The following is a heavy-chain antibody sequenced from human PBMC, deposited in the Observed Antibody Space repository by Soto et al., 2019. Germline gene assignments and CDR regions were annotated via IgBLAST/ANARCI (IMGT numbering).Heavy chain of an antibody. V-gene: IGHV3-53*01. Sequence: PGGSLRLSCAASGFTVSSNYMSWVRQAPGKGLEWVSVMYSEGRTYYADSVKGRFTISRDNSKNTLYLQMNSLRAEDTAVYYCARDVYFDWSFDYWGQGTLVTVSS. CDR3: ARDVYFDWSFDY. CDR2: MYSEGRT. CDR1: GFTVSSNY. D-gene: IGHD3-9*01. J-gene: IGHJ4*02.